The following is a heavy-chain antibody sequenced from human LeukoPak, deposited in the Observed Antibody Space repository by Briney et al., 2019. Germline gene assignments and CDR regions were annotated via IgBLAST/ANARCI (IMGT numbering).Heavy chain of an antibody. J-gene: IGHJ4*02. CDR2: IYYSGST. CDR3: ARGSGYSYGPYDY. CDR1: GGSIRGYD. D-gene: IGHD5-18*01. Sequence: SQTLSLTCTVSGGSIRGYDWSWIRQPPGKGLEWIGYIYYSGSTNYNPSLKSRVTISVDTSKNEFSLKLSSVTAADTAVYYCARGSGYSYGPYDYWGQGTLVTVSS. V-gene: IGHV4-59*01.